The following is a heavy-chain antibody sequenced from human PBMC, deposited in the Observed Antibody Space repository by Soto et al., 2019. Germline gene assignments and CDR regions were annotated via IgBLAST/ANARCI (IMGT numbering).Heavy chain of an antibody. D-gene: IGHD3-16*01. CDR3: ARHVFDYDAFDI. V-gene: IGHV4-61*05. Sequence: PSETLSLTCTVSGGSISSSSYYWSWIRQPPGKGLEWIGYIYYSGSTNYNPSLKSRVTISVDTSKNQFSLKLSSVTAADTAVYYCARHVFDYDAFDIWGQGTMVTVSS. CDR2: IYYSGST. CDR1: GGSISSSSYY. J-gene: IGHJ3*02.